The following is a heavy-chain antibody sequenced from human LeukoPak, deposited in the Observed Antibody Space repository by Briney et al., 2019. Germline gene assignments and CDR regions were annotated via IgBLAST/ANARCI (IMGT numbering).Heavy chain of an antibody. CDR3: ARDPGGSSSRASR. J-gene: IGHJ4*02. Sequence: SETLSLTCTVSGGSISSGGYYWSWIRQPPGKGLEWIGYIYHSGSTYYNPSLKSRVTISVDRFKNQFSLKLSSVTAADTAVYYCARDPGGSSSRASRWGQGTLVTVSS. D-gene: IGHD6-6*01. V-gene: IGHV4-30-2*01. CDR2: IYHSGST. CDR1: GGSISSGGYY.